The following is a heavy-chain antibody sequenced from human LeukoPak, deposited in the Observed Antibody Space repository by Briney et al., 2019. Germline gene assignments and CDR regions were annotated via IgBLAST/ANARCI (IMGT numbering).Heavy chain of an antibody. D-gene: IGHD6-13*01. CDR2: IYHSGST. V-gene: IGHV4-4*02. CDR1: GGSISSSNW. J-gene: IGHJ4*02. Sequence: SGTLSLTCAVSGGSISSSNWWSWVRQPPGKGLEWIGEIYHSGSTNYNPSLKSRVTISVDKSKNQFPLKLSSVTAADTAVYYCARSSSWSSVYFDYWGQGTLVTVSS. CDR3: ARSSSWSSVYFDY.